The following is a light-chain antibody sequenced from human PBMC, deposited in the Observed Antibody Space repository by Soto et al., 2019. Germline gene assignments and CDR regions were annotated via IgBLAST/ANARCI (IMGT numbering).Light chain of an antibody. CDR2: WAS. CDR3: QHYKMYSPWT. Sequence: DIVMTQSPDSLAVSLGERATINCKSSQSVLYSSNNKNYLAWYQQKPGQPPKLLIYWASTRESGVPDRFSGSGSGTDFTLTISSLQPDDFATYYCQHYKMYSPWTFGQGTKGDIK. CDR1: QSVLYSSNNKNY. V-gene: IGKV4-1*01. J-gene: IGKJ1*01.